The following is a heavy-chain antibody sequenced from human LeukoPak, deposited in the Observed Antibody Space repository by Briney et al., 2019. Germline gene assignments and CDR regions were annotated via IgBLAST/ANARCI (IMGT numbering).Heavy chain of an antibody. CDR2: IDRDGSST. CDR1: GFTFSTYW. V-gene: IGHV3-74*01. J-gene: IGHJ4*02. CDR3: VRGDYVVY. Sequence: GGSLRLSCVASGFTFSTYWMPWVRQAPGKGLVWVSRIDRDGSSTTYADSVKGRFTISRDNAKNTLYLQMNSLRAEDTAVYYCVRGDYVVYWGQGTLVTVSS.